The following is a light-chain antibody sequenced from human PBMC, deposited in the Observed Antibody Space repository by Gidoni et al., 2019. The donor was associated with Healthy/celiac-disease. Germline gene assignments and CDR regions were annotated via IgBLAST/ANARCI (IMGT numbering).Light chain of an antibody. CDR2: ANN. Sequence: NFMLTQPHSVSESPGKTITISCTRSSGSVAGNYVQWFQQRPGWGPPTVIYANNQRPSGVPDRFSGSVDSSSNSAFLTISGLQTEDEADYYCQSYDSTSFAVFGGGTQLTVL. CDR1: SGSVAGNY. V-gene: IGLV6-57*03. CDR3: QSYDSTSFAV. J-gene: IGLJ7*01.